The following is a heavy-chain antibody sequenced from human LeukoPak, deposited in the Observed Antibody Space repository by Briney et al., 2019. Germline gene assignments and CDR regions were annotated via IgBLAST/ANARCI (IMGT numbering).Heavy chain of an antibody. Sequence: HPGGSLRLSCAASGFTFRSYRMSWVRQAPGKGLEWVANIKEDANEEYYVDSVRGRFIISRDNAKNSLFLQMYSLRADDTAVYYCARAGYCTSNSCYSPNFYYMDVWGKGTTVAVSS. V-gene: IGHV3-7*01. CDR3: ARAGYCTSNSCYSPNFYYMDV. CDR1: GFTFRSYR. J-gene: IGHJ6*03. D-gene: IGHD2-2*01. CDR2: IKEDANEE.